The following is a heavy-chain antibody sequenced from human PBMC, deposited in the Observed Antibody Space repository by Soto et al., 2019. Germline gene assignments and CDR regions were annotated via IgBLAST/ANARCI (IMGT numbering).Heavy chain of an antibody. CDR1: GFTVNFNY. Sequence: GGSLRLSCAASGFTVNFNYMSWVRQAPGKGLEWVSVIYSGSTYYADSVKGRFTISRHTSKNTLYLQMNSLRAEDTAVYYCAREVKEYQLLYPPYYCYYMDVWGKGTTVTVSS. J-gene: IGHJ6*03. CDR2: IYSGST. D-gene: IGHD2-2*02. CDR3: AREVKEYQLLYPPYYCYYMDV. V-gene: IGHV3-53*04.